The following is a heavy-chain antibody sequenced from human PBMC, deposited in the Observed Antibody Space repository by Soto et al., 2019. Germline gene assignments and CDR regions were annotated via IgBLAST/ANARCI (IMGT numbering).Heavy chain of an antibody. J-gene: IGHJ6*01. CDR1: GFTFRDYA. CDR2: MRAKAFGGTT. D-gene: IGHD2-2*01. CDR3: TREGAYTSPPYYYFYAMDV. Sequence: GGSLRLSCKGSGFTFRDYAISWVRQAPGKGLQWVGFMRAKAFGGTTEYATFVKGRFTISRDDSKSVAYLQMNSLETADTAVYYCTREGAYTSPPYYYFYAMDVWGQGTRVTVSS. V-gene: IGHV3-49*04.